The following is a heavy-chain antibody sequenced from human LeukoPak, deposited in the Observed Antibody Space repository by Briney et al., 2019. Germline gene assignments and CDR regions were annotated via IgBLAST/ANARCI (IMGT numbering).Heavy chain of an antibody. CDR2: IIPIFGTA. CDR1: GYTFTSYY. J-gene: IGHJ6*02. Sequence: ASVKVSCKASGYTFTSYYMDWVRQAPGQGLEWMGGIIPIFGTANYAQKFQGRVTITADESTSTAYMELSSLRSEDTAVYYCARRSSGIAAAANYYYYGMDVWGQGTTVTVSS. V-gene: IGHV1-69*13. D-gene: IGHD6-13*01. CDR3: ARRSSGIAAAANYYYYGMDV.